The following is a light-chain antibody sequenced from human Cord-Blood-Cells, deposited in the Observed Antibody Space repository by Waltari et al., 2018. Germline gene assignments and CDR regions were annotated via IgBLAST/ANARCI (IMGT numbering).Light chain of an antibody. J-gene: IGKJ1*01. CDR1: QSVSSSY. V-gene: IGKV3-20*01. CDR2: GAS. Sequence: EIVFTQSPGTLSLSPGERATLSCRASQSVSSSYLAWYQQKPGQAPRLLIYGASSRATGIPDRVSGSGSGTDFTLTISRLEPEDFAVYYCQQYGSSWTFGQGTKVEIK. CDR3: QQYGSSWT.